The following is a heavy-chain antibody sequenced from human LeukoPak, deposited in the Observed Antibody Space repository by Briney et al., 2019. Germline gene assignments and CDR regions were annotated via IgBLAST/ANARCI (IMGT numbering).Heavy chain of an antibody. CDR2: INPKRGGT. CDR1: GYTFTGYY. D-gene: IGHD6-19*01. J-gene: IGHJ4*02. CDR3: ARRVFSGWGYYFDY. V-gene: IGHV1-2*02. Sequence: ASVKVSCKASGYTFTGYYMHWVRQAPGQGLEWVGWINPKRGGTNYAQKFQGRVTMTSDTSITTVYMELSRLRSGDTPVYYCARRVFSGWGYYFDYWGQGTLVTVSS.